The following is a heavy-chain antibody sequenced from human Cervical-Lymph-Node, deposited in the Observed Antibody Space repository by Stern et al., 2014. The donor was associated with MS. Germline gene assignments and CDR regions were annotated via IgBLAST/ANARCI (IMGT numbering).Heavy chain of an antibody. V-gene: IGHV1-69*01. CDR3: ALSSETSDRWYSLGYDL. Sequence: QVQLVQSGAEVTKPGSSVKVSWKASGGTFSKFPSSWVRQAPGQGLEWMGGIFPVFGTPTYSQEFMGRVTITADVSTSPVYMELSSLRSDDTAVYYCALSSETSDRWYSLGYDLWGQGTLFTVSS. D-gene: IGHD6-13*01. CDR1: GGTFSKFP. CDR2: IFPVFGTP. J-gene: IGHJ5*02.